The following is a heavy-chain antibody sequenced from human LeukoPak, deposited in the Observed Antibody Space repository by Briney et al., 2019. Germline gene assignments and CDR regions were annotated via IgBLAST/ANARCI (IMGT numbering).Heavy chain of an antibody. Sequence: ASVKVSCKASGGTFSSYAISWVRQAPGQGLEWMGRIIPILGIANYAQKFQGRVTITADKSTSTAYMELSSLRSEDTAVYYCSLFLIKMHDYGVCPWGQGTLVTVSS. CDR3: SLFLIKMHDYGVCP. V-gene: IGHV1-69*04. CDR1: GGTFSSYA. CDR2: IIPILGIA. J-gene: IGHJ5*02. D-gene: IGHD4-17*01.